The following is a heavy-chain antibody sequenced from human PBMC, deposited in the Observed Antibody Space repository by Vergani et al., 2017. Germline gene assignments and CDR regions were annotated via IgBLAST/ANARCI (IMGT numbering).Heavy chain of an antibody. CDR3: AIHYGRYYFDY. J-gene: IGHJ4*02. D-gene: IGHD3-10*01. Sequence: EVQLVQSGAEVKKPGESLRISCKGSGYSFTSYWISWVRQMPGKGLEWMGRIDPSASYPTYSPSFQGHVTISADKSISTAYLQWRSLKASYTAMYYCAIHYGRYYFDYWGQGTLVTVSS. CDR2: IDPSASYP. V-gene: IGHV5-10-1*03. CDR1: GYSFTSYW.